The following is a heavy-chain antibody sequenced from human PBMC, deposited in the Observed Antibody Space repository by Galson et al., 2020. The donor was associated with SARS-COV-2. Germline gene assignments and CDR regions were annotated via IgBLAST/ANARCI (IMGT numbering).Heavy chain of an antibody. J-gene: IGHJ4*02. CDR1: GFTFGSYW. CDR3: VRDWDY. V-gene: IGHV3-7*01. CDR2: INPEGSDT. Sequence: GGSLRLSCAVSGFTFGSYWMSWVRQAPGKGLEWVANINPEGSDTYYVDSVKGRFTISRDGAKNSLFLQMNILRAEDTALYYCVRDWDYWGQGTLVTVSS.